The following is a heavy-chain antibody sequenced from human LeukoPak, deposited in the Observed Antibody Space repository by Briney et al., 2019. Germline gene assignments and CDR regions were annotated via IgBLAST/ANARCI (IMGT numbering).Heavy chain of an antibody. V-gene: IGHV4-31*03. CDR2: IYYSGST. Sequence: SQTLSLTCTVSGGSISSGGYYWSWIRQHPGKGLEWIGYIYYSGSTYYNPSLKSRVTISVDTSKNQFSLKLSSVTAADTAVYYCARGNPIFGMVTVDYWGQGTLVTVSS. D-gene: IGHD3-3*01. CDR1: GGSISSGGYY. J-gene: IGHJ4*02. CDR3: ARGNPIFGMVTVDY.